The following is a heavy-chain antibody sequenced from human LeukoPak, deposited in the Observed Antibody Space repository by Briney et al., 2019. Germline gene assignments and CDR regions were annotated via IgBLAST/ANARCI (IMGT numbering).Heavy chain of an antibody. J-gene: IGHJ4*02. CDR1: GGSISSYY. CDR2: IYYSGST. D-gene: IGHD3-16*01. CDR3: ARRSRLGDFDY. V-gene: IGHV4-59*08. Sequence: SETQSLPFTVSGGSISSYYWSWIRPPPGKGLEWIGYIYYSGSTNYNPSLKSRVTISVDTSNNQFSLKLSSLTAADTAVYYCARRSRLGDFDYWGQGTLVTVSS.